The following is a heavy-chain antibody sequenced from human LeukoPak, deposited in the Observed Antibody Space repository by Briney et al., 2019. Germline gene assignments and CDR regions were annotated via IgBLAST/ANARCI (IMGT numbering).Heavy chain of an antibody. D-gene: IGHD1-26*01. Sequence: FXFXNHAMHWVRQATGKGLEWVSAIGTAGDTFYPGSVKGRFTISRENAKNSLSLQMNSLRAEDTAVYYCVRQQTPHGNFDYWGQGTLVTVSS. CDR3: VRQQTPHGNFDY. CDR1: FXFXNHA. J-gene: IGHJ4*02. CDR2: IGTAGDT. V-gene: IGHV3-13*01.